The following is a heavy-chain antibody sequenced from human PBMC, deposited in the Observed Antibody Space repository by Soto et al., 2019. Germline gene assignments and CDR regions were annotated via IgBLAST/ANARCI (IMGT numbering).Heavy chain of an antibody. V-gene: IGHV3-66*01. Sequence: TGGSLRLSCAASEFTVSSYYMNWVRQAPGKGLEWVSVIYSGGSTYYAESAKGRFTISRDISRNMVYLQMNSLRAEDAAVYYCAREQWYYMDVWGKGTTVTVSS. CDR3: AREQWYYMDV. J-gene: IGHJ6*03. D-gene: IGHD6-19*01. CDR1: EFTVSSYY. CDR2: IYSGGST.